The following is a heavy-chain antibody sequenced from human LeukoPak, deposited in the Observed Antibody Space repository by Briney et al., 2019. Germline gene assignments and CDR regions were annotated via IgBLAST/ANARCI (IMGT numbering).Heavy chain of an antibody. CDR3: ARPLSGWYHWFDP. V-gene: IGHV4-39*01. J-gene: IGHJ5*02. CDR1: GGSISSSSYY. Sequence: SETLSLTCTVSGGSISSSSYYWGWIRQPPGKGLEWIGSIYYSGSTYYNPSLKSRVTISVDTSKNQFSLKLSSVTAADTAVYYCARPLSGWYHWFDPWGQGTLVTVSS. CDR2: IYYSGST. D-gene: IGHD6-19*01.